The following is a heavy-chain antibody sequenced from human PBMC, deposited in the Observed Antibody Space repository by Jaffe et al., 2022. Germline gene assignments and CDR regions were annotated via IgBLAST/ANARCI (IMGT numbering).Heavy chain of an antibody. CDR1: GYSISSGYY. J-gene: IGHJ3*02. V-gene: IGHV4-38-2*01. CDR3: ARPALTGYCHAFDI. CDR2: IYHSGST. Sequence: QVQLQESGPGLVKPSETLSLTCGVSGYSISSGYYWGWIRQPPGKGLEWIGSIYHSGSTYYNPSLKSRVTISVDTSKNQFSLKLTSVTAADTAVYYCARPALTGYCHAFDIWGQGTMVTVSS. D-gene: IGHD3-9*01.